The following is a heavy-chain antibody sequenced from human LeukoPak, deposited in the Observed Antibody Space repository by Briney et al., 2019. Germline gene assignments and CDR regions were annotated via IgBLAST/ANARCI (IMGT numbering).Heavy chain of an antibody. CDR2: IYSGGST. D-gene: IGHD3-22*01. J-gene: IGHJ3*02. V-gene: IGHV3-66*01. Sequence: GGSLRLSCAASGFTVSNNYMSWVRQAPGKGLEWVSHIYSGGSTHYTDSVKGRFNISRDNSKNTLYLQMNSLRAEDTAVYYCARGLYSSGYYYDAFDIWGQGTMVTVSS. CDR3: ARGLYSSGYYYDAFDI. CDR1: GFTVSNNY.